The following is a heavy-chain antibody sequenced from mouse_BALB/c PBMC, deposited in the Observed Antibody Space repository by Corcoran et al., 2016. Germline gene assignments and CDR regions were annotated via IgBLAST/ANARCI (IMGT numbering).Heavy chain of an antibody. CDR1: GYTFTSYV. V-gene: IGHV1S136*01. J-gene: IGHJ1*01. D-gene: IGHD1-1*01. CDR3: ARATTVGDHWYVDV. Sequence: EVQLQQSGTELVKPGASVKISCKASGYTFTSYVTQWVKQKPGQGLEWIGYINPYNDGTKYNEKFKGKATLTSDKSSSTAYMELSSLTSEDSAVYYCARATTVGDHWYVDVWGAGTTVTVSS. CDR2: INPYNDGT.